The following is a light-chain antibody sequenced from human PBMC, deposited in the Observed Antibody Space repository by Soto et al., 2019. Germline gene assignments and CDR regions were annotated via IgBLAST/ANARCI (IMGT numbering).Light chain of an antibody. Sequence: EIMMTQSPATLSVSPGERATLSCRASQSVAYNLAWYQQKPGQAPRLLIYGASTRATGIPARFSGSGSGTEFTLTISSLQSEDIAVYFCQQYNKWPPVTFGQGTKVDIK. J-gene: IGKJ1*01. V-gene: IGKV3-15*01. CDR3: QQYNKWPPVT. CDR1: QSVAYN. CDR2: GAS.